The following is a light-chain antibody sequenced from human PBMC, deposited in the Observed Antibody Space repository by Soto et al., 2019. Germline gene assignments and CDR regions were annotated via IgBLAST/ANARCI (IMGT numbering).Light chain of an antibody. CDR3: QPSYTSPWT. CDR2: AAS. Sequence: DIQMTQSPSSLSASVGDRVSIACRASQSICNFVNWYQQKPLKTPKLLIYAASILQSGVPSRFSGSGSGTDYTLTISSLQQEDFATYYRQPSYTSPWTFGQGTKVEVK. V-gene: IGKV1-39*01. CDR1: QSICNF. J-gene: IGKJ1*01.